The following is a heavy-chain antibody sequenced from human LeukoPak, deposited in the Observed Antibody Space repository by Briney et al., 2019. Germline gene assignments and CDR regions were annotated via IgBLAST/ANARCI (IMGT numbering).Heavy chain of an antibody. CDR1: GYTFTSYG. CDR3: ARHRYCSSTSCFFDY. Sequence: ASVKVSCKASGYTFTSYGISWVRQAPGQGLEWMGWISAYNGNTNYAQKLQGRVTMTTDTSTSTAYMELRSLRSDDTAVYYCARHRYCSSTSCFFDYWGQGTLVTVSS. V-gene: IGHV1-18*01. D-gene: IGHD2-2*01. J-gene: IGHJ4*02. CDR2: ISAYNGNT.